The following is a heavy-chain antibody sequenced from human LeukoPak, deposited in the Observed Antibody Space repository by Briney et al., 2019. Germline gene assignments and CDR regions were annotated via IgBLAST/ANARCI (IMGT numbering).Heavy chain of an antibody. J-gene: IGHJ4*02. CDR1: GGPISSGDYY. Sequence: SQTLSLTCTVSGGPISSGDYYWSWIRQPPWKGLDWSGDIYYSGSTYYNPSLKSRFTISVDTSKNQFSLKLSSLTSPDTAVYSCAREKENIGGYDFSTYFDYWGPGTLVTVSS. V-gene: IGHV4-30-4*08. D-gene: IGHD3-3*01. CDR3: AREKENIGGYDFSTYFDY. CDR2: IYYSGST.